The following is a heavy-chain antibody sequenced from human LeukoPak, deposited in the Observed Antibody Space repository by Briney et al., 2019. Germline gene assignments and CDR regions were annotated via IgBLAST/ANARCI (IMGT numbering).Heavy chain of an antibody. CDR2: IIPILGIA. CDR3: ASQYSSSFRVYFDY. J-gene: IGHJ4*02. Sequence: SVKVSCKASGGTFSSYTISWVRQAPGQGLEWMGRIIPILGIANYAQKFQGRVTITADKSMSTAYMELSSLRSEDTAVYYCASQYSSSFRVYFDYWGQGTLVTVSS. CDR1: GGTFSSYT. V-gene: IGHV1-69*02. D-gene: IGHD6-6*01.